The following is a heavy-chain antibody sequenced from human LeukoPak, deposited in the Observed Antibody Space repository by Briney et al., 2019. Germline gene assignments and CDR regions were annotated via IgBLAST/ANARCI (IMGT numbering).Heavy chain of an antibody. CDR1: GGSISSSSCY. Sequence: SETLSLTCTVSGGSISSSSCYWGWIRQPPGKGLEWIGSIYYSGSTYYNPSLKSRVTISVDTSKNQFSLKLSSVTAADTAVYYCARPRSITMVRGNTNWFDPWGQGTLVTASS. CDR2: IYYSGST. CDR3: ARPRSITMVRGNTNWFDP. V-gene: IGHV4-39*01. D-gene: IGHD3-10*01. J-gene: IGHJ5*02.